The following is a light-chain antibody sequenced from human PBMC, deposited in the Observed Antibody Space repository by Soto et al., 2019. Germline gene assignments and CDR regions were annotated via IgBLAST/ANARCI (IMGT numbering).Light chain of an antibody. V-gene: IGKV1-39*01. CDR2: IAS. CDR3: QQSNSITWA. Sequence: DIHMTQSPSSLSASVGDRVTITCRASQSISNYLNWYQQKPGKAPNLLIYIASNLHSGVPSRFSGSGSETDFTLTISSLQPEDFATYSCQQSNSITWAFGQGTKVDIK. CDR1: QSISNY. J-gene: IGKJ1*01.